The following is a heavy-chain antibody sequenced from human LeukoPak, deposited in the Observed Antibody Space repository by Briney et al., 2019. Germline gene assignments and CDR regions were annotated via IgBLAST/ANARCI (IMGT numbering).Heavy chain of an antibody. V-gene: IGHV3-21*01. D-gene: IGHD4-11*01. CDR2: ISSSSSYI. Sequence: GGSLRLSCAASGFTFSSYSMNWVRQAPGKGLEWVSSISSSSSYIYYADSVKGRFTISRDNAKNSLYLQMNSLRAEDTAVYYCARGYSNYEGEDYWGQGTLVTVSS. CDR1: GFTFSSYS. CDR3: ARGYSNYEGEDY. J-gene: IGHJ4*02.